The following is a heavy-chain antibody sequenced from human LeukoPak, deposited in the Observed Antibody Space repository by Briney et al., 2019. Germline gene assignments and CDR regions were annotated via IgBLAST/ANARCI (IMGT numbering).Heavy chain of an antibody. J-gene: IGHJ4*02. CDR2: INHSGST. Sequence: SESLSLTCAVYGGSFSGYYWSWIRQPPGKGLEWVGEINHSGSTNYNPSLKSRVTISVDKSKNQFSLKLSSVTAADTAVYYCARGRGYSYGYALDYWGQGTLVTVSS. V-gene: IGHV4-34*01. D-gene: IGHD5-18*01. CDR3: ARGRGYSYGYALDY. CDR1: GGSFSGYY.